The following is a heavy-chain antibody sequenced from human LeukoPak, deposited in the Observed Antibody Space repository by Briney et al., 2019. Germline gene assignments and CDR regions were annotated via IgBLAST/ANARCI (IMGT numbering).Heavy chain of an antibody. Sequence: PSGTLSLTCAVSGGSISSSNWWSWVRQPPGKGLEWIGEIYYSESTNYNPSFKSRVTISVDKSKNQFSLKLSSVTAADTAVYYCARNGITMVRGVIMGDWFDPWGQGTLVTVSS. D-gene: IGHD3-10*01. CDR3: ARNGITMVRGVIMGDWFDP. CDR2: IYYSEST. V-gene: IGHV4-4*02. CDR1: GGSISSSNW. J-gene: IGHJ5*02.